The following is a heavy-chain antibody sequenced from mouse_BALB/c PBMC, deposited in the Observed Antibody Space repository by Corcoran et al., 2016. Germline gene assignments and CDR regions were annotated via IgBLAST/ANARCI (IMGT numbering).Heavy chain of an antibody. J-gene: IGHJ2*01. CDR2: INTYTGEP. CDR1: GYTFTNYG. CDR3: ARFITTATPLFDY. D-gene: IGHD1-2*01. V-gene: IGHV9-3-1*01. Sequence: QIQLVQSGPELKKPGETVKISCKASGYTFTNYGMNWVKQAPGKGLKWRGWINTYTGEPTYADDFKGRFAFSLETSASTAYLQINNLKNEDTATYFCARFITTATPLFDYWGQGTTLTVSS.